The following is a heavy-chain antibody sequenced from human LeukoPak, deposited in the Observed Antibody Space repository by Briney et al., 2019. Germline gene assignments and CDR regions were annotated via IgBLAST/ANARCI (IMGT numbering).Heavy chain of an antibody. V-gene: IGHV3-74*01. CDR3: ARMTTVVTPRGY. CDR1: GFTFSSSW. D-gene: IGHD4-23*01. CDR2: INSDASST. Sequence: PGGSLRLSCAASGFTFSSSWMHWVRQAPGKGLVWVSRINSDASSTSYADSVKGRFTISRHNAKSTLYLQMNSMRAEDKAVYYCARMTTVVTPRGYWGQGTLVTVSS. J-gene: IGHJ4*02.